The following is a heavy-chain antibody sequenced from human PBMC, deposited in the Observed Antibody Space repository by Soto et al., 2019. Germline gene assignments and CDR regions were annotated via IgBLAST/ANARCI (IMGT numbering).Heavy chain of an antibody. CDR2: IYYIGST. J-gene: IGHJ4*02. V-gene: IGHV4-31*03. CDR3: AREGCSGGSCYRFDY. Sequence: QVQLQESGPGLVKPSQTLSLTCTVSGGSISSGGYYWSWIRQHPGKGLEWIGYIYYIGSTYYNPSLKSRVTISVDTSKNQFSLKLSSVTAADTAVYYCAREGCSGGSCYRFDYWGQGTLVTVSS. CDR1: GGSISSGGYY. D-gene: IGHD2-15*01.